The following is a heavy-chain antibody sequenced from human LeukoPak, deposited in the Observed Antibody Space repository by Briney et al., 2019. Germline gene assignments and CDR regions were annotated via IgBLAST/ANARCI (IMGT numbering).Heavy chain of an antibody. CDR1: GFTFSSYW. J-gene: IGHJ3*02. V-gene: IGHV3-74*01. CDR2: IISDGSRT. CDR3: AREDVNIAVAASGPFDI. Sequence: PGGSLRLSCAASGFTFSSYWMHWVRQAPGKGLVWVSRIISDGSRTGYADSVKGRFTISRDNAKNKLYLQMNSLRAEDTAVYYCAREDVNIAVAASGPFDIWGQGTTVTVSS. D-gene: IGHD6-19*01.